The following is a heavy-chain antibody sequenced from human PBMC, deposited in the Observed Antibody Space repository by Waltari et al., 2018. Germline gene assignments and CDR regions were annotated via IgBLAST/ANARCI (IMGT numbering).Heavy chain of an antibody. Sequence: QVQLQQGGAGLLKPSETLSPTGAASVGSLSGYSWSWIRQPPGKGLEWIGEINHSGRSNYNPSLKSRVTISIDTSKNQFSLRLTSVTAADTAVYYCARGNYCSGGSCPDYWGQGTLVTVSS. CDR1: VGSLSGYS. CDR2: INHSGRS. CDR3: ARGNYCSGGSCPDY. D-gene: IGHD2-15*01. V-gene: IGHV4-34*01. J-gene: IGHJ4*02.